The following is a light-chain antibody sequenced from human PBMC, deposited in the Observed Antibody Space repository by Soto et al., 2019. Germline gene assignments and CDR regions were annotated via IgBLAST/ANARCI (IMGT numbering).Light chain of an antibody. V-gene: IGKV3-20*01. CDR3: QHYRTS. Sequence: EIVLTQSPGTLSLSPGERATLSCRASQGVSSSYLAWYQQKPGQPPRLLSYGASSRATGIPDRFSGSGSGTDFPLTITRLEPEDFAVYYCQHYRTSFGGGTKVQIK. J-gene: IGKJ4*01. CDR2: GAS. CDR1: QGVSSSY.